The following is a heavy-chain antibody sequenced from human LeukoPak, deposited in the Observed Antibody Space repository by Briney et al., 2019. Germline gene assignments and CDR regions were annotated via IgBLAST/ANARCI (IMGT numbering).Heavy chain of an antibody. CDR3: ARGGGSYYYDSSGGFDY. J-gene: IGHJ4*02. V-gene: IGHV1-8*01. D-gene: IGHD3-22*01. CDR1: GYTFTSNY. Sequence: GASVKVSCKASGYTFTSNYMLWVRQATGQGLEWMGWMNPNSGNTGYAQKFQGRVTMTRNTSISTAYMELSSLRSEDTAVYYCARGGGSYYYDSSGGFDYWGQGTLVTVSS. CDR2: MNPNSGNT.